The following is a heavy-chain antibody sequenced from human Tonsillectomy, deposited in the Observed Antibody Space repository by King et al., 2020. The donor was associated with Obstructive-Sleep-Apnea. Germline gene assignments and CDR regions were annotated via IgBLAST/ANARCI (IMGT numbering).Heavy chain of an antibody. D-gene: IGHD2-2*01. J-gene: IGHJ4*02. Sequence: VQLVESGGGVVQPGRSLRLSCPASGFTFSSYGMHWVRQAPGKGLEWVAFISYDGSNKNYADSVKGRFIISRENSKNTLYLQMNSLRAEDTALYYCAKDRGSTYYYSDYWGQGTLVTVSS. CDR3: AKDRGSTYYYSDY. CDR2: ISYDGSNK. V-gene: IGHV3-30*18. CDR1: GFTFSSYG.